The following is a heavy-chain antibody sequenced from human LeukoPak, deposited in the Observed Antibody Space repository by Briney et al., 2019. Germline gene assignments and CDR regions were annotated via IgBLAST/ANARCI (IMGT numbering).Heavy chain of an antibody. CDR2: ISSSSSYT. V-gene: IGHV3-11*03. Sequence: GGSLRLSCVVSGIPFSDYYMNWIRQAPGKGLEWISYISSSSSYTDYADSVKGRFTISRDNAQNALFLQMSSLRVEDTAVYYCAAGTAADYWGQGTLVTVSS. D-gene: IGHD6-13*01. CDR3: AAGTAADY. J-gene: IGHJ4*02. CDR1: GIPFSDYY.